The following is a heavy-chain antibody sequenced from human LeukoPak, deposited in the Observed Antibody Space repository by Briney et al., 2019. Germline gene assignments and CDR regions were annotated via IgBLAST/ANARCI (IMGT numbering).Heavy chain of an antibody. J-gene: IGHJ4*02. Sequence: ASVKVSCKASGYNLTNYGINWVRQAPGQGLEWMGWISAYIGNTVHAQKFQGRLTMTTDTSTSTAYMELRSLGSDDTAVYYCARELKTPVSIYYFDYWGQGTLVTVSS. CDR2: ISAYIGNT. D-gene: IGHD5/OR15-5a*01. CDR1: GYNLTNYG. V-gene: IGHV1-18*01. CDR3: ARELKTPVSIYYFDY.